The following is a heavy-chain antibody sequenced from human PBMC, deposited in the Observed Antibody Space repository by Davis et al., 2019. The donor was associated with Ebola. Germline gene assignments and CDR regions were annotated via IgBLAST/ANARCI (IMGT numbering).Heavy chain of an antibody. V-gene: IGHV3-23*01. D-gene: IGHD2-2*01. CDR2: ISGGGGTT. CDR3: VPKCSSITCGSYGMDV. J-gene: IGHJ6*04. Sequence: GGSLRLSCAASGFTFSTYAIHWVRQAPGKGLDWVSAISGGGGTTYYANSVKGRFIISRDNSLNTLYLQMNSLRAEDTAVYYCVPKCSSITCGSYGMDVWGKGTTVTVP. CDR1: GFTFSTYA.